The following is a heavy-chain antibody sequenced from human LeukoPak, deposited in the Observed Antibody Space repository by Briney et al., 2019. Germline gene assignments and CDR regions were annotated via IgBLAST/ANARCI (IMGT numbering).Heavy chain of an antibody. CDR2: ISGSGGST. CDR3: AKAPGHLFDY. CDR1: GFTFSSYE. V-gene: IGHV3-23*01. J-gene: IGHJ4*02. Sequence: PGGSLRLSCAASGFTFSSYEMNWVRQAPGKGLEWVSAISGSGGSTYYADSVKGRFTISRDNSKNTLYLQMNSLRAEDTAVYYCAKAPGHLFDYWGQGTLVTVSS.